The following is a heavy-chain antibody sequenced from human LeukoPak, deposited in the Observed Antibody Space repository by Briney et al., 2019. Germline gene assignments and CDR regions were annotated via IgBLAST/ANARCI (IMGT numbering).Heavy chain of an antibody. CDR1: GFTVSSNY. Sequence: GGSLRLSCAASGFTVSSNYMSWVRQAPGKGLEWVSVIYSGGSTYYADSVKGRFTISRDNSKNTLYLQMNSLRAEDTAVYYCARGDSNYAIDYWGQGTLVTVSS. D-gene: IGHD4-11*01. CDR3: ARGDSNYAIDY. V-gene: IGHV3-53*01. J-gene: IGHJ4*02. CDR2: IYSGGST.